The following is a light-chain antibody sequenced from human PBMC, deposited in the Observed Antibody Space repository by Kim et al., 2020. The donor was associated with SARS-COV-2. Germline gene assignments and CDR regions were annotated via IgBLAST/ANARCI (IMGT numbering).Light chain of an antibody. CDR3: QQSYSTPS. CDR2: ASS. V-gene: IGKV1-39*01. CDR1: QNIDIY. J-gene: IGKJ1*01. Sequence: AASVGDRVTITCRASQNIDIYLSWYQQKPGKAPKLLIYASSSLQSWVPSRFSGRETGTEYTLTTSNLQPEDSATYYCQQSYSTPSFGQGTKVDIK.